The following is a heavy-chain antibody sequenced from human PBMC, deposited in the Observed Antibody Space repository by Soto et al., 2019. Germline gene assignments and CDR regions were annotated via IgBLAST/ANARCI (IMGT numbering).Heavy chain of an antibody. D-gene: IGHD2-8*01. CDR3: ARCVHCSNGGLFDP. CDR2: LYPSGGA. CDR1: GLSISSHPW. Sequence: QVQLQESGPGLVTPSGTLSLTCSVSGLSISSHPWWTWVRQAPGKGLEWIGELYPSGGAAYNPSLQNRAAISVDYSQNHLSLTLTSVTAADTAVYYCARCVHCSNGGLFDPWGLGALVTVSS. J-gene: IGHJ5*02. V-gene: IGHV4-4*02.